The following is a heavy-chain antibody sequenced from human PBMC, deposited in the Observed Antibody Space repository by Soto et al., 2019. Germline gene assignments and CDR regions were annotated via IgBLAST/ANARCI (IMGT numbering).Heavy chain of an antibody. J-gene: IGHJ4*02. CDR2: INPNSGGT. CDR3: ARSQLLLEWFESQDY. CDR1: GYTFTGYY. Sequence: ASVKVSCKASGYTFTGYYMHWVRQSPGQGLEWMGWINPNSGGTNYAQKFQGRVTMTRDTSISTAYMELSRLRSDDTAVYYCARSQLLLEWFESQDYWGQGTLVTVSS. V-gene: IGHV1-2*02. D-gene: IGHD3-3*01.